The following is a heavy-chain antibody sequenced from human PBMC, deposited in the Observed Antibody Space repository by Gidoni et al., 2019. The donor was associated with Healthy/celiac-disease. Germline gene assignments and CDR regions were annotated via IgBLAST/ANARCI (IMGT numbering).Heavy chain of an antibody. J-gene: IGHJ3*02. CDR3: ARVGVVPAAIRGAFDI. V-gene: IGHV3-53*01. D-gene: IGHD2-2*02. CDR1: GFTVSSNY. Sequence: EVQLVESGGGLIQPGGSLRLSCAASGFTVSSNYMSWVRQAPGKGLEWVSVIFSGGSTYYADSVKGRFTISRDNSKNTLYLQMNSLRAEDTAVYYCARVGVVPAAIRGAFDIWGQGTMVTVSS. CDR2: IFSGGST.